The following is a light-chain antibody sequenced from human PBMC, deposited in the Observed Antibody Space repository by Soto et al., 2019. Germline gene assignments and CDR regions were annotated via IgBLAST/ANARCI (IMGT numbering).Light chain of an antibody. CDR2: DVS. V-gene: IGLV2-14*01. J-gene: IGLJ1*01. Sequence: QSVLTQPAPVSGSPGQSITISCTGNSSDVGGYNYVSWYQQHPGKAPKLMIYDVSNRPSGVSNRFSGSKPGNTASLTISGLQAEDEADYYCSSYTSSSTRVFGTGTKVTVL. CDR3: SSYTSSSTRV. CDR1: SSDVGGYNY.